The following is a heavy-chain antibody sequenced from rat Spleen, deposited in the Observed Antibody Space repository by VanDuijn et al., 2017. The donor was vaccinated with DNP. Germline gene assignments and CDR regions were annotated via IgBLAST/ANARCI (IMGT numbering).Heavy chain of an antibody. CDR3: ARHGLRRSFAY. CDR2: ISYDGTST. D-gene: IGHD1-11*01. V-gene: IGHV5-29*01. CDR1: GFTFSDCY. J-gene: IGHJ3*01. Sequence: EVQLVESDGGLVQPGRSLKVSCAASGFTFSDCYMAWVRQAPTKGLEWVATISYDGTSTYYRGSVKGRFTISRDNAKSTLYLQMNSLRSEDTATYYCARHGLRRSFAYWGQGTLVTVSS.